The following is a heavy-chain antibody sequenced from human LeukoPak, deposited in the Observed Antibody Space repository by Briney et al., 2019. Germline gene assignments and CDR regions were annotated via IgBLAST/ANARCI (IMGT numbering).Heavy chain of an antibody. CDR2: IRSKAYGGTT. J-gene: IGHJ4*02. CDR1: GFTFGDYA. D-gene: IGHD2-2*01. CDR3: TRDEDIVVVPAAFDY. V-gene: IGHV3-49*04. Sequence: GGSLRLSCTASGFTFGDYAMSWVRQAPGKGLEWVGFIRSKAYGGTTEYAASVKGRFTISRDDSKSIAYLQMNSLKTEDTAVYYCTRDEDIVVVPAAFDYWGQGTLVTVSS.